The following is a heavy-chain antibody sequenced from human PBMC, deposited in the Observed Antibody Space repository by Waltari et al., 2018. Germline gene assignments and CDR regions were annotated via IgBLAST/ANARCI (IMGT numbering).Heavy chain of an antibody. CDR2: ISGSGGGK. Sequence: EVQLVESGGGLVQPGGSLRLSCAASGFTFSSYAMSWVRQAPGKGLEWVSAISGSGGGKYYAASGKGRFTISRDNSKNTLYLQMNSLRAEDTAVYYCAKIKERSLLNWFDPWGQGTLVTVSS. J-gene: IGHJ5*02. CDR1: GFTFSSYA. CDR3: AKIKERSLLNWFDP. V-gene: IGHV3-23*04.